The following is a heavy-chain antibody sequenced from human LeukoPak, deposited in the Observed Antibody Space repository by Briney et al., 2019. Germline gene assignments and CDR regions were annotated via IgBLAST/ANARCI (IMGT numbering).Heavy chain of an antibody. D-gene: IGHD6-13*01. V-gene: IGHV3-48*01. CDR2: ISSSSSTI. CDR3: ARGSSSWYRGDAFDI. Sequence: GGSLRLSCAASGFTFSSYSMNWVRQAPGKGLEWVSYISSSSSTIYYADSVKGRFTISRDNAKNSLYLQMNSLRAEDTAVYYCARGSSSWYRGDAFDIWGQGTMVTVSS. J-gene: IGHJ3*02. CDR1: GFTFSSYS.